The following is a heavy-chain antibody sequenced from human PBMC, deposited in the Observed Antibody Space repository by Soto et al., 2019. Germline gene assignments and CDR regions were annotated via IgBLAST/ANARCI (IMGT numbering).Heavy chain of an antibody. CDR2: ISSSSNSGSTI. CDR1: GFTFSSYE. D-gene: IGHD1-1*01. Sequence: EVQLVESGGGLVQPGGSLRLSCAASGFTFSSYEMNWVRQAPGKGLEWVSYISSSSNSGSTIYYADSVKGRFTISRDNAKNSLYLQMNSLRAEDTAVYYCARELELRSDAFDIWGPGTMVTVSS. V-gene: IGHV3-48*03. CDR3: ARELELRSDAFDI. J-gene: IGHJ3*02.